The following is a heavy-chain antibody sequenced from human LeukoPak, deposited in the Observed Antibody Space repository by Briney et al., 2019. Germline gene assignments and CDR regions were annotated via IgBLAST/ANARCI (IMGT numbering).Heavy chain of an antibody. D-gene: IGHD3-22*01. Sequence: ASVKVSCKASGYTFTGYYMHWVRQAPGQGLEWMGWINPNSGGTNYAQKFQGRVTMTRNTSISTAYMELSSLRSEDTAVYYCAREYYYDSSGSFDYWGQGTLVTVSS. CDR3: AREYYYDSSGSFDY. CDR1: GYTFTGYY. J-gene: IGHJ4*02. V-gene: IGHV1-2*02. CDR2: INPNSGGT.